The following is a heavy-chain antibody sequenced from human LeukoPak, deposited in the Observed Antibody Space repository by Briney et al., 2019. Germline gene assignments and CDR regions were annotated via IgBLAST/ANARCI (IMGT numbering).Heavy chain of an antibody. CDR3: ARDSGSYYYWFDP. Sequence: PSETLSLTCTVSGYSISSGYYWGWIRQPPGKGLEWIGSIYHSGSTYYNPSLKSRVTISVDTSKNQSSLKLSSVTAADTAVYYCARDSGSYYYWFDPWGQGTLVTVSS. D-gene: IGHD1-26*01. V-gene: IGHV4-38-2*02. CDR2: IYHSGST. J-gene: IGHJ5*02. CDR1: GYSISSGYY.